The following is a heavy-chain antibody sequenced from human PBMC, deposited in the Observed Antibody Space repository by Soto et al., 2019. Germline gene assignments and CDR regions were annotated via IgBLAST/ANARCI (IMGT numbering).Heavy chain of an antibody. Sequence: QTGGSLRLSRAASGFAFNDFAMNWVRQAPGKGPEWLSTISGSGDKTFHSDSVKGRFNISRDNSNNKMFLQMNSLRAEDTAIYYCAKGASHAPFEKWGRGTMVTVYS. V-gene: IGHV3-23*01. CDR3: AKGASHAPFEK. CDR1: GFAFNDFA. CDR2: ISGSGDKT. J-gene: IGHJ4*02.